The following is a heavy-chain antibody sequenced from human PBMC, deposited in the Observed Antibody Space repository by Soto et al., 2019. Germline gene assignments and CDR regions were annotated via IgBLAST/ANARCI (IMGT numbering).Heavy chain of an antibody. D-gene: IGHD6-6*01. CDR2: ISASGGST. CDR1: GFTFSSYA. V-gene: IGHV3-23*01. J-gene: IGHJ6*03. Sequence: EVQLLESGGDLIQPGGSLRLSCAASGFTFSSYAMSWVRQAPGKGLEWVSSISASGGSTYYADSVKGRFAISRDNSKNTLYLQMNSLRAEDTAVYCVKCGISSEYYYYMDVWGKGTTVTVSS. CDR3: KCGISSEYYYYMDV.